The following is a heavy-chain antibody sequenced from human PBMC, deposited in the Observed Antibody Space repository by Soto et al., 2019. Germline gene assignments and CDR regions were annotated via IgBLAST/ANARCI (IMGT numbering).Heavy chain of an antibody. Sequence: ASVKVSCKASGYTFTSYYMHWVRQAPGQGLEWMGIINPSGGSTSYAQKFQGRVTMTRDTSTSTVYMELSSLRSEDTAVYYCARATMPFHGSGSSSALRDYWGQGTRVTVSS. D-gene: IGHD3-10*01. CDR2: INPSGGST. V-gene: IGHV1-46*01. CDR3: ARATMPFHGSGSSSALRDY. CDR1: GYTFTSYY. J-gene: IGHJ4*02.